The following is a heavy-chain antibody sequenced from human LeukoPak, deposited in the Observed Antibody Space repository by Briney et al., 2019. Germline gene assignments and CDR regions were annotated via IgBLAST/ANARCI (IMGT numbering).Heavy chain of an antibody. CDR2: ISGSGGST. J-gene: IGHJ4*02. D-gene: IGHD2-15*01. V-gene: IGHV3-23*01. CDR3: AKEYGYCSGGSCYTFDY. Sequence: PGGSLRLSCAASGFTFSSYAMSWVRQAPGKGLEWVSAISGSGGSTYYADSVKGRFTISRGNSKNTLYLQMNSLRAEDTAVYYCAKEYGYCSGGSCYTFDYWGQGTLVTVSS. CDR1: GFTFSSYA.